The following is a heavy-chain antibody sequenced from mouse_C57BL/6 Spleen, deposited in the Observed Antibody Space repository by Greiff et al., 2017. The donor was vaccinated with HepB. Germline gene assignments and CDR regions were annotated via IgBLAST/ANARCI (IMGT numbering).Heavy chain of an antibody. Sequence: QVQLKQPGAELVRPGSSVKLSCKASGYTFTSYWMHWVKQRPIQGLEWIGNIDPSDSETHYNQKFKDKATLTVDKSSSTAYMQLSSLTSEDSAVYYCARDGNYTSWYFDVWGTGTTVTVSS. CDR1: GYTFTSYW. CDR2: IDPSDSET. D-gene: IGHD2-1*01. J-gene: IGHJ1*03. CDR3: ARDGNYTSWYFDV. V-gene: IGHV1-52*01.